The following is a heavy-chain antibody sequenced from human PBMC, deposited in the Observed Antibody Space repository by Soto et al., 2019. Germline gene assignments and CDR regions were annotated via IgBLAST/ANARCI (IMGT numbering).Heavy chain of an antibody. V-gene: IGHV4-4*07. Sequence: QTLSPTSSEYGRSVNSYYSLFFRHQEGKGLEWIGRIYTSGSTNYNPSLKSRVTMSVDTSKNQFTLKLSSVTAADTAVYYCARQIAAVGTGWFDPWGQGTPVTVSS. J-gene: IGHJ5*02. D-gene: IGHD6-13*01. CDR2: IYTSGST. CDR3: ARQIAAVGTGWFDP. CDR1: GRSVNSYY.